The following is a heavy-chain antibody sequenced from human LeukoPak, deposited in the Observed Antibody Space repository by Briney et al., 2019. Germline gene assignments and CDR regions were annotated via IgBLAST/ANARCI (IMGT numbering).Heavy chain of an antibody. Sequence: GGSLRLSCAASGFTFSSYAMSWVRQAPGKGLEWVSAISGSGGSTYYADSVKGRFTISRDNSKNMLYLQMNSLRAEDTAVYYCAKELRAIAAAGNYGMDVWGQGTTVTVSS. J-gene: IGHJ6*02. CDR2: ISGSGGST. CDR1: GFTFSSYA. V-gene: IGHV3-23*01. CDR3: AKELRAIAAAGNYGMDV. D-gene: IGHD6-13*01.